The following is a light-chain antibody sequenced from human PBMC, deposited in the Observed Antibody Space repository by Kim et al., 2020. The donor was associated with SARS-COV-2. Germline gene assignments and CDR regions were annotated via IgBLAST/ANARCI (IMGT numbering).Light chain of an antibody. CDR3: QVWDSSSDHPV. J-gene: IGLJ2*01. CDR1: NIGSKS. CDR2: YDS. Sequence: PGKTARITCGGNNIGSKSVHLYQQKPGQAPVLVIYYDSDRPSGIPERFSGSNSGNTATLTISRVEAGDEADYYCQVWDSSSDHPVFGGGTQLTVL. V-gene: IGLV3-21*04.